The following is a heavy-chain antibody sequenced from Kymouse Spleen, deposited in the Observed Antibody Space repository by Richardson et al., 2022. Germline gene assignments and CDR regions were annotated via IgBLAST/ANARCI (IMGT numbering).Heavy chain of an antibody. V-gene: IGHV4-34*01. CDR2: INHSGST. CDR3: ARVTMVRGVIADYYYGMDV. Sequence: QVQLQQWGAGLLKPSETLSLTCAVYGGSFSGYYWSWIRQPPGKGLEWIGEINHSGSTNYNPSLKSRVTISVDTSKNQFSLKLSSVTAADTAVYYCARVTMVRGVIADYYYGMDVWGQGTTVTVSS. D-gene: IGHD3-10*01. CDR1: GGSFSGYY. J-gene: IGHJ6*02.